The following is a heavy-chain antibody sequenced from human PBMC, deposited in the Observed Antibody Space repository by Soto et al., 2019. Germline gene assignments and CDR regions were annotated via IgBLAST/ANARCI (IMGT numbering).Heavy chain of an antibody. CDR2: IYPGDSDT. Sequence: GESLKISCKGSGYSFTSYWIGWVRQMPGKGLEWMGIIYPGDSDTRYSPSFQGQVTISADKSISTAYLQWSSLKASDTAMYYCARQIGQSQDYYGMDVWGQGTTVTVSS. D-gene: IGHD3-16*01. CDR3: ARQIGQSQDYYGMDV. CDR1: GYSFTSYW. V-gene: IGHV5-51*01. J-gene: IGHJ6*02.